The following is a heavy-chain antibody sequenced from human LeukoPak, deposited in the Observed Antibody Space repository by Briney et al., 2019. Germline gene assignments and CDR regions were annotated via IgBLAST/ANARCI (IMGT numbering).Heavy chain of an antibody. Sequence: GGSLRLSCAASGLTFSDYAMRWVRQAPGKGLEWLSEISRYGEDTYHADSVKGRFTISRDNSKNTLYLQMNSLRVEDTAVYYCTTSWPKVREGDQWGQGTLVTVS. CDR1: GLTFSDYA. D-gene: IGHD3-10*01. CDR2: ISRYGEDT. V-gene: IGHV3-23*01. CDR3: TTSWPKVREGDQ. J-gene: IGHJ4*02.